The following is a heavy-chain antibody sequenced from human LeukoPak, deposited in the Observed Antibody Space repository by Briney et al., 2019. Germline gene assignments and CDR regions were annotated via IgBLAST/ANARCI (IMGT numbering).Heavy chain of an antibody. J-gene: IGHJ5*02. CDR2: IYSGGST. CDR3: ARVRGVTDTNFDP. CDR1: GFTVSSNY. V-gene: IGHV3-53*01. D-gene: IGHD3-10*01. Sequence: PAGGSLRLSCAASGFTVSSNYMSWVRQAPGKGLEWVSVIYSGGSTYYADSVKGRFTISRDNSKNTLYLQMNSLRAEDTAVYYCARVRGVTDTNFDPWGQGTLVTVSS.